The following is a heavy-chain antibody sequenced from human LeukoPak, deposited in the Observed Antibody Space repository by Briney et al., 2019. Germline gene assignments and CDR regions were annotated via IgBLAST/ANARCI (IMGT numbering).Heavy chain of an antibody. CDR3: AREGYYDSSSYYYGMDV. CDR1: GYTFTSYG. J-gene: IGHJ6*02. V-gene: IGHV1-69*04. D-gene: IGHD3-22*01. CDR2: IIPILGIA. Sequence: SVKVSCKASGYTFTSYGISWVRQAPGQGLEWMGRIIPILGIANYAQKFQGRVTITADKSTSTAYMELSSLRSEDTAVYYCAREGYYDSSSYYYGMDVWGQGTTVTVSS.